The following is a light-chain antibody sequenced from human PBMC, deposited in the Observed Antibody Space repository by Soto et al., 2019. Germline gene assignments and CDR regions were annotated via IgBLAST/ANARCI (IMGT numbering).Light chain of an antibody. CDR3: QQRSNWPMYT. Sequence: EIVLTQSPATLSLSPGERATLSSRASQRVSSYLAWYRQKPDQAPRLLIYDASNRATGSAGRYSGSGSETDFTLTISRLEPEDFAVYYCQQRSNWPMYTFRHGTKLEIK. CDR1: QRVSSY. CDR2: DAS. V-gene: IGKV3-11*01. J-gene: IGKJ2*01.